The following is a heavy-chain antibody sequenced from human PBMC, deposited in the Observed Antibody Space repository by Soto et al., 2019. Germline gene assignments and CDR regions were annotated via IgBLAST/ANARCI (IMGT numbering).Heavy chain of an antibody. J-gene: IGHJ6*02. CDR1: GFTFSSYA. D-gene: IGHD3-22*01. CDR2: ISGSGGST. V-gene: IGHV3-23*01. CDR3: ANAQDYYDSSDYGMDV. Sequence: HPGGSLRLSCAASGFTFSSYAMSWVRQAPGKGLEWVSAISGSGGSTYYADSVKGRFTISRDNSKNTLYLQMNSLRAEDTAVYYCANAQDYYDSSDYGMDVWGQGTTVTVSS.